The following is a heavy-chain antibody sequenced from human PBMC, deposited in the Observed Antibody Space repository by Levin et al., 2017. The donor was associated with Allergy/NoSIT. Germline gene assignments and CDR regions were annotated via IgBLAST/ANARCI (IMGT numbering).Heavy chain of an antibody. CDR1: GYTFTGYY. CDR2: INPNSGGT. CDR3: ARERPPRFGELVNNWFDP. V-gene: IGHV1-2*02. D-gene: IGHD3-10*01. J-gene: IGHJ5*02. Sequence: ASVKVSCKASGYTFTGYYMHWVRQAPGQGLEWMGWINPNSGGTNYAQKFQGRVTMTRDTSISTAYMELSRLRSDDTAVYYCARERPPRFGELVNNWFDPWGQGTLVTVSS.